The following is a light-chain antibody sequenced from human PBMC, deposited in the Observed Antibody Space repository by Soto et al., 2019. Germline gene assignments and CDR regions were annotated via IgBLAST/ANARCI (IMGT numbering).Light chain of an antibody. V-gene: IGKV1-39*01. J-gene: IGKJ1*01. Sequence: DIQMTQSPSSLSASVGDRVTISCRASQTITTSLNWYQQRPGTAPRLLIYRASSVKTGVPPRFSGSGSGRDFTLTISRLRPEDSATYFCQQSSNSPPWTFGQGTKVEIK. CDR2: RAS. CDR3: QQSSNSPPWT. CDR1: QTITTS.